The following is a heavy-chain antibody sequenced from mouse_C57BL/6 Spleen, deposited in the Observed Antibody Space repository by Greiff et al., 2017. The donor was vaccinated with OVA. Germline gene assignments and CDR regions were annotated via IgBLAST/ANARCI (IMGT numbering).Heavy chain of an antibody. CDR2: IDPSDSYT. CDR1: GYTFTSYW. V-gene: IGHV1-59*01. Sequence: VQLQQPGAELVRPGTSVKLSCKASGYTFTSYWMHWVKQRPGQGLEWIGVIDPSDSYTNYNQKFKGKATLTVDTSSSTAYMQLSSLTSEDSAVYYCARGPYGSSYGFAYWGQGTLVTVSA. D-gene: IGHD1-1*01. CDR3: ARGPYGSSYGFAY. J-gene: IGHJ3*01.